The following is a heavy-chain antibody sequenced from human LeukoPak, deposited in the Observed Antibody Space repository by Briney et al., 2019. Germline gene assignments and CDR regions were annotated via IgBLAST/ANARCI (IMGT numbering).Heavy chain of an antibody. V-gene: IGHV4-59*01. CDR1: GVSIRSYY. Sequence: SETLSLTCTVSGVSIRSYYWSWIRQPPGKGLEWIGYVHYSRSTNYNPSLKSRVTISVDTSKNQFSLKLSSVTAADAAVYYCARTYYGSGSLYYYYYYMDVWGKGTTVTVSS. J-gene: IGHJ6*03. D-gene: IGHD3-10*01. CDR3: ARTYYGSGSLYYYYYYMDV. CDR2: VHYSRST.